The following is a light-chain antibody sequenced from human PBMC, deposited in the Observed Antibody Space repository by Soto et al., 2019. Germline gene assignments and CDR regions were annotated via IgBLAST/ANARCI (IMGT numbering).Light chain of an antibody. Sequence: EVVLTQSPGTLSLSVGERATLSCRASQSVSNNYLSWYQQKPGKAPRLLIYGASSRATGIPDRFSGSGSGTDFTLIISRLEPEDFAVYYCQQYGGSPLYTFGQGTKLEIK. V-gene: IGKV3-20*01. CDR2: GAS. CDR1: QSVSNNY. CDR3: QQYGGSPLYT. J-gene: IGKJ2*01.